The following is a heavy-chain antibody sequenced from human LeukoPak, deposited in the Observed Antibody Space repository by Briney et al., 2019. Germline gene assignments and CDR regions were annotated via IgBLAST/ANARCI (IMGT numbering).Heavy chain of an antibody. V-gene: IGHV4-59*08. Sequence: SETLSLTCIVSCASISGAYWSWSRQPPGKGLEWIGNIYYSGRINYNPSLKSRVTISVHTSKKQFSLKLSSVTAADTALYYCARHQHWGDPCGSGRYNAFDIWGQGTMVIVSS. CDR1: CASISGAY. CDR2: IYYSGRI. J-gene: IGHJ3*02. D-gene: IGHD3-10*01. CDR3: ARHQHWGDPCGSGRYNAFDI.